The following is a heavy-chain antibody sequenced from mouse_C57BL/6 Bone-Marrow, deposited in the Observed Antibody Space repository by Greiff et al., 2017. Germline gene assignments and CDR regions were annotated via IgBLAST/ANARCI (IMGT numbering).Heavy chain of an antibody. D-gene: IGHD1-1*01. J-gene: IGHJ2*01. V-gene: IGHV1-69*01. Sequence: VQLQQSGAELVMPGASVKLSCKASGYTFTRYWLPWVKQRPGPGLEWIGELDPSDSYTTYNQKFKGKSTLTVDKSSSTAYMQLSSLTSEDSAVYYCAREGITTVVAHFDDWGQGTTRTVSA. CDR3: AREGITTVVAHFDD. CDR1: GYTFTRYW. CDR2: LDPSDSYT.